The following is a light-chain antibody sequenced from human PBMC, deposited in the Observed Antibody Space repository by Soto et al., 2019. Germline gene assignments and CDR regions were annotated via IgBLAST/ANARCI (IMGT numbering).Light chain of an antibody. J-gene: IGKJ4*01. CDR3: QQYDSSPLT. CDR2: RAS. CDR1: QIFSSSS. Sequence: EIVLTQSPGTLSLSPGERATLSCRASQIFSSSSLAWYQEKPGQAPRLLIYRASTRATGIPDRFSGSGSGTDFILTITRLEPADCAVYYCQQYDSSPLTFGGGTKVEIK. V-gene: IGKV3-20*01.